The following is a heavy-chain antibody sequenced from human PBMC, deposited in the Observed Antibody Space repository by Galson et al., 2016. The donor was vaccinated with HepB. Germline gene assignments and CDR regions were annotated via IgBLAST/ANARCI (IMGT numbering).Heavy chain of an antibody. CDR1: GLTFSTYG. D-gene: IGHD5/OR15-5a*01. CDR3: AKDRRPSVTKDALDV. CDR2: IAYDGSYG. V-gene: IGHV3-30*18. J-gene: IGHJ3*01. Sequence: SLRLSRAAGGLTFSTYGTHWVRQAPGKGLEWEAIIAYDGSYGYYADSVKGRFPISRANSRNTLYLQMNSLRSEDTAVYYCAKDRRPSVTKDALDVWCQGKMVIVSS.